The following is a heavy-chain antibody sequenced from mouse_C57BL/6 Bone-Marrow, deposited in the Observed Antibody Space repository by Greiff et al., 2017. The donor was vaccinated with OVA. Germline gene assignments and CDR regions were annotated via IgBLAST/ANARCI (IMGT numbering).Heavy chain of an antibody. J-gene: IGHJ4*01. D-gene: IGHD2-5*01. Sequence: EVKLVESGAELVKPGGSLSLSCAASGFTFTDYYMSWVRQPPGKALEWLGFIRNKANGYTTEYSASVKGRFTISRDNSQSILYLQMNALRAEDSATYYCARPGPAYYSKGDAMDYWGQGTSVTVSS. CDR2: IRNKANGYTT. CDR3: ARPGPAYYSKGDAMDY. V-gene: IGHV7-3*01. CDR1: GFTFTDYY.